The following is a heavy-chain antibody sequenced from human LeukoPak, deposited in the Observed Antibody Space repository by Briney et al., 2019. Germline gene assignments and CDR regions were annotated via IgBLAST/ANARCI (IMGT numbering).Heavy chain of an antibody. Sequence: GGSLRLSCAASGFTFSSYAMSWVRQAPGKGLEWVSAISGSGGSTYYADSVKGRFTISRDNSKNTLYLQMNSLRAEDTAVYYCAKDRGYCSSTSCYTPRWGQGTLVTVSS. CDR3: AKDRGYCSSTSCYTPR. CDR2: ISGSGGST. J-gene: IGHJ4*02. D-gene: IGHD2-2*02. V-gene: IGHV3-23*01. CDR1: GFTFSSYA.